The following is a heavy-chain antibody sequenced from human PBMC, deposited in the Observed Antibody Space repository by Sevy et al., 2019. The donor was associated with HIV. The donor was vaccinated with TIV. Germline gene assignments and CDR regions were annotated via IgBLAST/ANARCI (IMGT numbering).Heavy chain of an antibody. CDR2: IKQDGSDK. D-gene: IGHD3-16*01. Sequence: GGSLRLSCTASGITFSNSWMNWVRQAPGKGLEWVANIKQDGSDKNDVDSVKGRFTISRDNAENSLYLEMSSLRAEETAVYYCARGQSEESAYRAIDFWGQGTLVTVSS. CDR3: ARGQSEESAYRAIDF. J-gene: IGHJ4*02. V-gene: IGHV3-7*01. CDR1: GITFSNSW.